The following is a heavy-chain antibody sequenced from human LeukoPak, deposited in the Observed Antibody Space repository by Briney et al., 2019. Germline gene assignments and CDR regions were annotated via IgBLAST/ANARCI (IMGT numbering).Heavy chain of an antibody. CDR1: GFTFSTYW. J-gene: IGHJ4*02. CDR2: IHSDGSRT. D-gene: IGHD3-16*01. CDR3: VKTGNTGGYFDY. Sequence: GGSLRLSCAASGFTFSTYWMQWVRQAPGKGLVWVSRIHSDGSRTDYADSVKGRFTISRDNANNTVYLQMNSLRVEDTAVYYCVKTGNTGGYFDYWGQGALVTVSS. V-gene: IGHV3-74*01.